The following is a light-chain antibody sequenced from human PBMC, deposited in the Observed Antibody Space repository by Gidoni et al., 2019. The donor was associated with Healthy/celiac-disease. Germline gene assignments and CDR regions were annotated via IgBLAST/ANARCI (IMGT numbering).Light chain of an antibody. J-gene: IGLJ1*01. CDR1: SANIGSNY. CDR3: AAWDDSLSGPWV. Sequence: QSVLTQPPSASGTPGQRVTIPCSGSSANIGSNYVYWYQQLPGTAPKLLIYSNNQRPSGVPDRFSGSKSGTSASLAISGLRSEDEADYYCAAWDDSLSGPWVFGTGTKVTVL. V-gene: IGLV1-47*02. CDR2: SNN.